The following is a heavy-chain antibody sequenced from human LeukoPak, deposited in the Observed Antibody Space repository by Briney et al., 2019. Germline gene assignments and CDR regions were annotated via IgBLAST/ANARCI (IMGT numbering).Heavy chain of an antibody. CDR3: ARATIAARRDSVELDP. V-gene: IGHV4-59*01. CDR2: IYYSGST. D-gene: IGHD6-6*01. Sequence: SETLSLTCTVSGGSISSYYWSWIRQPPGKGLEWIGYIYYSGSTNYNPSLKSRVTISVDTSKNQFSLKLSSVTAADTAVYYCARATIAARRDSVELDPWGQGTLVTVSS. CDR1: GGSISSYY. J-gene: IGHJ5*02.